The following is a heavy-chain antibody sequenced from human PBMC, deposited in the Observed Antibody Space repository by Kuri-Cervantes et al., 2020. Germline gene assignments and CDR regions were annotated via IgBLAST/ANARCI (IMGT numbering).Heavy chain of an antibody. CDR3: ARPVDRRSSSWYVGLDY. D-gene: IGHD6-13*01. Sequence: ASVKVSCKASGYTFTSYNMFWVRQAPGQGLEWMGIINPSGGSTRYAQKFQGRVTMTRNTSISTAYMELSSLRSEDTAVYYCARPVDRRSSSWYVGLDYWGQGTLVTVSS. V-gene: IGHV1-46*01. J-gene: IGHJ4*02. CDR2: INPSGGST. CDR1: GYTFTSYN.